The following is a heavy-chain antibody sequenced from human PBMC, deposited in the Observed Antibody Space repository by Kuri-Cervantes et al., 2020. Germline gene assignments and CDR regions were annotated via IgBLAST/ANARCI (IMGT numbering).Heavy chain of an antibody. V-gene: IGHV4-39*07. Sequence: SETLSLTCTVSGGSISSSGYYWSWIRQPPGKGLEWIGEINHSGSTNYNPSLKSRVTISVETSKNQFSLKLSSVTAADTAVYYCARPGSPLAVAGSFDYWGQGTLVTVSS. D-gene: IGHD6-19*01. J-gene: IGHJ4*02. CDR2: INHSGST. CDR3: ARPGSPLAVAGSFDY. CDR1: GGSISSSGYY.